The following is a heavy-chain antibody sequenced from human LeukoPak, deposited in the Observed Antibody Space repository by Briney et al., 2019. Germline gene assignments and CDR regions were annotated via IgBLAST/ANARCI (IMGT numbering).Heavy chain of an antibody. V-gene: IGHV1-8*01. Sequence: ASVKVSCKASGYTFTSYDINWVRQATGQGLEWMGWMNPNSGNTGYAQKFQGRVTMTRNTPISTAYMELSSLRSEDTAVYYCARGRHCSSTSCYYGQRLRDWGQGTLVTVSS. D-gene: IGHD2-2*01. J-gene: IGHJ4*02. CDR1: GYTFTSYD. CDR3: ARGRHCSSTSCYYGQRLRD. CDR2: MNPNSGNT.